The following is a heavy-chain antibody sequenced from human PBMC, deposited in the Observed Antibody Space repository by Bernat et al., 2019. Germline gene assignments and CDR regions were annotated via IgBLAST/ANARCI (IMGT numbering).Heavy chain of an antibody. Sequence: EVQLVESGGGLVQIGGSLRLSCAASGFTISSYSMNWVRQAPGKGLERVSYISSSSSTIYYADSVKGRFTISRDNAKNSLYLQMNSLRVEDTAVYYCARGGATRGDYWGQGTLVTVSS. V-gene: IGHV3-48*01. J-gene: IGHJ4*02. CDR2: ISSSSSTI. CDR3: ARGGATRGDY. D-gene: IGHD1-26*01. CDR1: GFTISSYS.